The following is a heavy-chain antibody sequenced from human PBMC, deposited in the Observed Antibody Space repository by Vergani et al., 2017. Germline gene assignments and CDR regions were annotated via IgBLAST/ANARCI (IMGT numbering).Heavy chain of an antibody. Sequence: QVQLQESGPGLVKPPGTLSLTCAVSGGSISSSNWWSWVRQPPGKGLEWIGEIYHSGSTNYNPSLKSRVTISVDTSKNQFSLKLNSVTAADTAVYYCGRVADFYGLGSRLLDLWGQGILVTVSS. D-gene: IGHD3-10*01. CDR2: IYHSGST. CDR3: GRVADFYGLGSRLLDL. V-gene: IGHV4-4*03. CDR1: GGSISSSNW. J-gene: IGHJ5*02.